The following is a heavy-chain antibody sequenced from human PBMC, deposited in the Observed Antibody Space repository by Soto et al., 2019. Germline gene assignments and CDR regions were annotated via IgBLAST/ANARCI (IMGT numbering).Heavy chain of an antibody. CDR1: GYSFTSYW. CDR3: ARLPRYCSGGSCYSNNWFDP. J-gene: IGHJ5*02. CDR2: IYPGDSDT. V-gene: IGHV5-51*01. Sequence: GESLKISCKGSGYSFTSYWIGWVRQMPGKGLEWMGIIYPGDSDTRYSPSFKGQVTISADKSISTAYLQWSSLKASDTAMYYCARLPRYCSGGSCYSNNWFDPWGQGTLVTVSS. D-gene: IGHD2-15*01.